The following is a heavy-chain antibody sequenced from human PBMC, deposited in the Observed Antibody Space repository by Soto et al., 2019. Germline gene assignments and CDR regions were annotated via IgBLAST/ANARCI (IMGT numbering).Heavy chain of an antibody. V-gene: IGHV3-23*01. CDR3: AKAKRPTTVTTVDMDV. J-gene: IGHJ6*02. Sequence: EVQLLESGGGLVQPGGSLRLSCVASGFTFNIYSMTWVRQAPGKGLEWVSGISGSGVSTLYADSVKGRFTISRDNSNNALYLQMNDLRAEDTAVYYCAKAKRPTTVTTVDMDVWGQGTAVTVSS. CDR1: GFTFNIYS. CDR2: ISGSGVST. D-gene: IGHD4-17*01.